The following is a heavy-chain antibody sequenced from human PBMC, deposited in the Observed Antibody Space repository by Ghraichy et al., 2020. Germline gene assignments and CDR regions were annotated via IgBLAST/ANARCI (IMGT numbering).Heavy chain of an antibody. Sequence: ETLSLTCTVSGGSISSYYWSWIRQPPGKGLEWIGYIYYSGSTNYNPSLKSRVTISVDTSKNQFSLKLSSVTAADTAVYYCARGREIFYGMDVWGQGTTVTVSS. V-gene: IGHV4-59*01. J-gene: IGHJ6*02. CDR1: GGSISSYY. CDR3: ARGREIFYGMDV. D-gene: IGHD3-3*01. CDR2: IYYSGST.